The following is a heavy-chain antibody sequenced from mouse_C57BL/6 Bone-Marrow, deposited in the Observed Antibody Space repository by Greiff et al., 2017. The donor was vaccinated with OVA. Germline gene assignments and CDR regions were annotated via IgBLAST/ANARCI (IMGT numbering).Heavy chain of an antibody. V-gene: IGHV1-15*01. CDR3: TRTTVVPY. D-gene: IGHD1-1*01. CDR2: IDPETGGT. CDR1: GYTFTDYE. J-gene: IGHJ2*01. Sequence: VKVVESGAELVRPGASVTLSCQASGYTFTDYEMHWVKQTPVHGLEWIGAIDPETGGTAYNQKFKGKAILTADKSSSTAYMELRSLTSEDSAVYYCTRTTVVPYWGQGTTLTVSS.